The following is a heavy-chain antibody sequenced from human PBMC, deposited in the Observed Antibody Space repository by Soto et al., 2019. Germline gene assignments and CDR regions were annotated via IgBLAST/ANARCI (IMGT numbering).Heavy chain of an antibody. CDR3: ARDDQYYYDSSCYYAEYFQH. D-gene: IGHD3-22*01. J-gene: IGHJ1*01. V-gene: IGHV3-33*01. Sequence: QVQLVESGGGVVQPGRSLRLSCAASGFTFSRYGMHWVRQAPGKGLEWVAVIWYDGSNKYYADSVKGRFTISRDNSKNTLYLQINSRRAEDTAVYYCARDDQYYYDSSCYYAEYFQHWCQGTLVTVSS. CDR2: IWYDGSNK. CDR1: GFTFSRYG.